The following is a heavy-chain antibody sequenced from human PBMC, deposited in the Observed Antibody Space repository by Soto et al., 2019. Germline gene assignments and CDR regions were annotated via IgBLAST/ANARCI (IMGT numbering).Heavy chain of an antibody. J-gene: IGHJ4*02. CDR1: RGSVSSQTHF. CDR3: VREDMSGTYYFDA. CDR2: KYYSGIS. Sequence: NPSETLSLTCTVTRGSVSSQTHFWTWIRQPPGKGLEWIGYKYYSGISNYNPSLQSRVTISVDTSKNQFFLRLTSVTAADTAVYYCVREDMSGTYYFDAWGQGAPVTVSS. D-gene: IGHD1-26*01. V-gene: IGHV4-61*01.